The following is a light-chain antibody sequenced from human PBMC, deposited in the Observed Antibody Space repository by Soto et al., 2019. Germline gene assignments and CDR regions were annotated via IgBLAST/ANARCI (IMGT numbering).Light chain of an antibody. Sequence: EIVLTQSPGILSLSPGERATLSCRASQSVRSSYLAWYQQKSGQAPRLLIYCVSNRATGIPDRFSGSGSGRDFTLTISRLESEDFAVHYCQQYGTSPRTFGQGTKVEIK. J-gene: IGKJ1*01. CDR2: CVS. CDR3: QQYGTSPRT. CDR1: QSVRSSY. V-gene: IGKV3-20*01.